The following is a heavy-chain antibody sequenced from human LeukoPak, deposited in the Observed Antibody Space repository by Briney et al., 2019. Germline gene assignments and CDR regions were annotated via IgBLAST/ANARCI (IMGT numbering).Heavy chain of an antibody. CDR2: ISAYNGNT. J-gene: IGHJ3*02. CDR1: GYTFTSYD. Sequence: ASVKVSCKASGYTFTSYDINWVRQATGQGLEWMEWISAYNGNTNYAQKLQGRVTMTTDTSTSTAYMELRSLRSDDTAVYYCARSNGDYGDAFDIWGQGTMVTVSS. D-gene: IGHD4-17*01. CDR3: ARSNGDYGDAFDI. V-gene: IGHV1-18*01.